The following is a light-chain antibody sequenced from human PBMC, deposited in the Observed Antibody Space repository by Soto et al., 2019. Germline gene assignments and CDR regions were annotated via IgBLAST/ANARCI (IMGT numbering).Light chain of an antibody. CDR2: NNN. CDR1: SSNIGSNT. CDR3: SVWDDSLNGVV. J-gene: IGLJ3*02. V-gene: IGLV1-44*01. Sequence: QSVLTQPRSASGTPGQRVTISCSGSSSNIGSNTVNWYQQLPGTAPRLLISNNNQRPSGVPDRFSGSKSGTSASLAISGLQSEDEADYYCSVWDDSLNGVVFGGGTKLTVL.